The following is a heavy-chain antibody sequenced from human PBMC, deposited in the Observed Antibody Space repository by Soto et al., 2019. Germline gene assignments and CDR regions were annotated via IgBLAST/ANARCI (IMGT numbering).Heavy chain of an antibody. J-gene: IGHJ5*02. CDR3: AKDTVPVATPWFDP. CDR2: LSGSGGST. D-gene: IGHD2-2*01. CDR1: GFTVSNYA. V-gene: IGHV3-23*01. Sequence: EVQLLESGGGLVQPGGSLRLSCAASGFTVSNYAMSWVRQAPAKGLEWVSTLSGSGGSTYYADSVKGCFTISRDNSKNTLYHQMNSLRAEDPAVYYCAKDTVPVATPWFDPWGQGTLVTVSS.